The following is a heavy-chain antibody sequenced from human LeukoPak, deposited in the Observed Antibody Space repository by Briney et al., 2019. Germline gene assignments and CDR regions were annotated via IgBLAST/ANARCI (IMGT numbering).Heavy chain of an antibody. CDR3: ARGDPVADAYDI. CDR1: GGSISSYY. CDR2: IYYSGST. D-gene: IGHD2-15*01. J-gene: IGHJ3*02. V-gene: IGHV4-59*01. Sequence: SETLSLTCTVSGGSISSYYWSWIRQPPGKGLEWIGYIYYSGSTNYNPSLKSRVTISVDTSKNQFSLKLSSVTAADTAVYYCARGDPVADAYDIWGQGTMVTVSS.